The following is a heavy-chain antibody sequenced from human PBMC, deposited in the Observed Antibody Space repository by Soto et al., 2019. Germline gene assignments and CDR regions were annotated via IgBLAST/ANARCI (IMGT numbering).Heavy chain of an antibody. D-gene: IGHD6-13*01. V-gene: IGHV1-18*01. CDR3: ARGRQQDFFTDY. J-gene: IGHJ4*02. Sequence: QVQLVQSGAEVKKPGASVKVSCMASGYTFTRYYINWVRQAPGQGLEWMGWVSAYNGNTHYEQKLQGRVTLTTDPSPSSAYIELSSLRSDITALYLRARGRQQDFFTDYWGQGTLVTVSS. CDR2: VSAYNGNT. CDR1: GYTFTRYY.